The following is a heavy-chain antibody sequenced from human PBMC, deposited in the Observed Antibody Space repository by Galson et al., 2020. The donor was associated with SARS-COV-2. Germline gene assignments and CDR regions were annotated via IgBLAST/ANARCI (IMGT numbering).Heavy chain of an antibody. CDR2: IYHSGTT. CDR3: SRPTTGAQCDS. V-gene: IGHV4-4*02. CDR1: GGSISSDNW. J-gene: IGHJ4*02. D-gene: IGHD1-1*01. Sequence: SETLSLTCAVSGGSISSDNWWSWVRQPPGKGLEWIGDIYHSGTTNYNPSLKSRVTISVYKSKNQFSLNLKSVTAADTAVYFCSRPTTGAQCDSWGQGTLVTVS.